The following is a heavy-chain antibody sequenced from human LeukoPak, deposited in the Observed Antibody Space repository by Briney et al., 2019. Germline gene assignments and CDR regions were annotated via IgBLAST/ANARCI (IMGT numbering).Heavy chain of an antibody. CDR3: ARDKEMATISAFDI. Sequence: SVKVSCKASGGTFSSYAISWVRQAPGQGLEWMGGIIPIFGTANYAQKFQGRVTITADESTSTAYMELSSLRSKDTAVYYCARDKEMATISAFDIWGQGTMVTVSS. J-gene: IGHJ3*02. CDR1: GGTFSSYA. CDR2: IIPIFGTA. D-gene: IGHD5-24*01. V-gene: IGHV1-69*13.